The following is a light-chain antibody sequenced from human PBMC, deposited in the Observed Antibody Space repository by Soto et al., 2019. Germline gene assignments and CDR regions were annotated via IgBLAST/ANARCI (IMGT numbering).Light chain of an antibody. Sequence: DIQMTQSPASLSASVGDRVTITCRASQNINIYLNWYQQRAGKAPRLLIYAASKLQSGVPSRFSGSTSGTDFTLTINRLQPEDFATYYCQKTDSAPSFGGGTKVDIK. CDR1: QNINIY. CDR3: QKTDSAPS. CDR2: AAS. J-gene: IGKJ4*01. V-gene: IGKV1-39*01.